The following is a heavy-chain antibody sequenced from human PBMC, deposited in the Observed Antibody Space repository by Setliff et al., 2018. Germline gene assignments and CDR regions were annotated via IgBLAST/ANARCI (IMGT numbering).Heavy chain of an antibody. D-gene: IGHD5-18*01. CDR3: VRGRTAYSYGLDV. CDR2: IYHNGNT. J-gene: IGHJ6*02. CDR1: GGSISPYF. Sequence: PSETLSLTCTVSGGSISPYFWSWIRQPPGKGLEWIGYIYHNGNTNFNPSLKTRVTMSVDTSKNQFALNLRSVTAADAAVYYCVRGRTAYSYGLDVWGQGTTVTVSS. V-gene: IGHV4-59*01.